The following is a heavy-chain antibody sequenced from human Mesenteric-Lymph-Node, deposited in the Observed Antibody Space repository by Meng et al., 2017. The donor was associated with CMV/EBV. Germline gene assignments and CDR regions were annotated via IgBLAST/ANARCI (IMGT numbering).Heavy chain of an antibody. D-gene: IGHD2-21*01. J-gene: IGHJ3*02. CDR1: GFSPIHYW. Sequence: GESLKISCAASGFSPIHYWMAWVRQAPGKGLEWVANIKQYGSEQYHVGSVEGRFTISRDNAKNSLYLQMNSLRAEDTAVYYCARGPHFIHVGLGLGWEFRGPSYDAFDIWGQGTMVTVSS. CDR2: IKQYGSEQ. CDR3: ARGPHFIHVGLGLGWEFRGPSYDAFDI. V-gene: IGHV3-7*01.